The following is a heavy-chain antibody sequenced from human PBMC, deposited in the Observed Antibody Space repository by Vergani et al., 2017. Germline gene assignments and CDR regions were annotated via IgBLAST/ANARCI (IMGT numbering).Heavy chain of an antibody. CDR3: AKDGYYDFWSGYYPNPYYYYGMDV. V-gene: IGHV3-23*01. D-gene: IGHD3-3*01. CDR2: ISGSGGST. Sequence: EVQLLESGGGLVQPGGSLRLSCAASGFTFSSYAMSWVRQAPGKGLEWVSAISGSGGSTYYADSVKGRFTISRDNSKNTLYLQMNSLRAEDTAVYYCAKDGYYDFWSGYYPNPYYYYGMDVWGQGTTVTVSS. CDR1: GFTFSSYA. J-gene: IGHJ6*02.